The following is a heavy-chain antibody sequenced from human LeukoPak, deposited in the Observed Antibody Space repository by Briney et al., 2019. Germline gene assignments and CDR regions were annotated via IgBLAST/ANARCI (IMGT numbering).Heavy chain of an antibody. Sequence: PGGSLKLSCAASGFTFSGSAMHWVRQASGKGREWGGRIRSKANSYATAYAESVKGRFTISRDDSKKTAYLQMNSLKTEDTGVYYCHTYPGTGFASWGQGTLVTVSS. CDR2: IRSKANSYAT. J-gene: IGHJ4*02. CDR1: GFTFSGSA. CDR3: HTYPGTGFAS. D-gene: IGHD2-8*02. V-gene: IGHV3-73*01.